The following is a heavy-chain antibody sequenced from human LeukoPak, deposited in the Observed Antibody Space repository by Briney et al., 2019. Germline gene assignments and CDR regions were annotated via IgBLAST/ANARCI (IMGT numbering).Heavy chain of an antibody. CDR1: GFTFSSYG. CDR3: AKDRAYSSGWRYYYYYGMDV. CDR2: ISYDGSNK. J-gene: IGHJ6*02. V-gene: IGHV3-30*18. Sequence: GGSLRLSCAASGFTFSSYGMHWVRQAPGKGLEWVAVISYDGSNKYYADSVKGRFTISRDNSKNTLYLQMNSLRAEDTAVNYCAKDRAYSSGWRYYYYYGMDVWGQGTTVTVSS. D-gene: IGHD6-19*01.